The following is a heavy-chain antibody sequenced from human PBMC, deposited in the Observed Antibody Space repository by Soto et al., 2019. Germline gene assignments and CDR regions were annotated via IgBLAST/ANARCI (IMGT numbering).Heavy chain of an antibody. CDR1: GGTVSSYA. CDR3: ARESRYCSGGSCYFLPGIDY. CDR2: VIPIFGTA. V-gene: IGHV1-69*12. Sequence: QVQLVQSGAEVKKPGSSVKVSCKASGGTVSSYAISWVRQAPGQGLEWMGGVIPIFGTANYAQKLQGRVKITADESTITAYMELSSLRSEDTAVYYCARESRYCSGGSCYFLPGIDYWGQGTLVTVSS. J-gene: IGHJ4*02. D-gene: IGHD2-15*01.